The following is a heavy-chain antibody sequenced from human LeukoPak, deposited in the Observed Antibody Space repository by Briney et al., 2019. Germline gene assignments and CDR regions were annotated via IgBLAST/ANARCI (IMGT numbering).Heavy chain of an antibody. J-gene: IGHJ4*02. V-gene: IGHV3-73*01. CDR3: TRYGDYPFDY. CDR2: IRSKANSYAT. CDR1: GFTFSDSG. D-gene: IGHD2-21*01. Sequence: GGSLRLSCAASGFTFSDSGMHWVRQASGKGLEWVGRIRSKANSYATAYAASVKGRFTISGDDSKNTAYLQMNSLKTEDTAVYYCTRYGDYPFDYWGQGTPVIVSS.